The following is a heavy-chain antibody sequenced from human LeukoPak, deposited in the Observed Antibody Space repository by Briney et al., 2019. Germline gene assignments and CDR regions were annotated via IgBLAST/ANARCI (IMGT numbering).Heavy chain of an antibody. CDR1: GGSISSGSYY. Sequence: SETLSLTCTVSGGSISSGSYYWSWIRQPAGKGLEWIGRIYTSGSTNYNPSLKSRVTISVDTSKNQFSLKLSSVTAADTAVYCCAREIPVCSGGSCYGNYYYYYYMDVWGKGTTVTISS. CDR3: AREIPVCSGGSCYGNYYYYYYMDV. D-gene: IGHD2-15*01. CDR2: IYTSGST. J-gene: IGHJ6*03. V-gene: IGHV4-61*02.